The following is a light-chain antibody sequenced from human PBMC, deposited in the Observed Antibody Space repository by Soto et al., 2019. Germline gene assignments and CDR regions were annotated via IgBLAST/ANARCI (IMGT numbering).Light chain of an antibody. V-gene: IGLV2-14*01. CDR2: DVS. CDR1: SSDVGGYNY. CDR3: SSDTRSSTYV. Sequence: QSVLTQPASVSGSPGQSITISCTGTSSDVGGYNYVSWYRQHPGRAPKLMIYDVSNRPSGVSNRFSGSKSGNTASLTISGLQVEDDADYYCSSDTRSSTYVFGTGTKVTVL. J-gene: IGLJ1*01.